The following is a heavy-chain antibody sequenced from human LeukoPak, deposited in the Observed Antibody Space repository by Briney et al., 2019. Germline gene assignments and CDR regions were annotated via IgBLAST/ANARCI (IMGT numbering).Heavy chain of an antibody. Sequence: ASLKVSCKASGYTFTRYGISWVGQAPGQGLEWMGWISAYNGKTNYAQKLQARVTMTTDTSTSTAYMELRSLRSDDTAVYYCAREGSTYYDILTGYCHPTAGYYGMDVWGKGTTVTVSS. D-gene: IGHD3-9*01. CDR2: ISAYNGKT. CDR3: AREGSTYYDILTGYCHPTAGYYGMDV. CDR1: GYTFTRYG. J-gene: IGHJ6*04. V-gene: IGHV1-18*04.